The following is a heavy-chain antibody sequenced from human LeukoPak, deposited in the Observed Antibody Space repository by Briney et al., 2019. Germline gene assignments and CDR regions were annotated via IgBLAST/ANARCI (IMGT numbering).Heavy chain of an antibody. CDR2: ISRSSAYI. CDR3: ARETTGWDKALDYYFYYMDV. J-gene: IGHJ6*03. Sequence: GGSLRLSCAVSGFTFANYSVSWVRQAPGKGLEWVSSISRSSAYIYYADSVKGRFTISRDNAKNSLFLQMNTLRAEDTALYYCARETTGWDKALDYYFYYMDVWGKGTTVTVSS. V-gene: IGHV3-21*01. D-gene: IGHD6-19*01. CDR1: GFTFANYS.